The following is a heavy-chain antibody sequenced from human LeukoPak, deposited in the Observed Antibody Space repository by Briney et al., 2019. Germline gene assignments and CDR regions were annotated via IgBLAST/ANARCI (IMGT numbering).Heavy chain of an antibody. CDR1: GGPISSYY. Sequence: SDTLSLTCTVSGGPISSYYWSWIRQPRGKALEWIGYLFYTGRTLYTLSLKSTHTICVHTSKHLFSLNLHSVRAADTAVYYCARDGAVDILTGYGAFDIWGQGTMVTVSS. CDR3: ARDGAVDILTGYGAFDI. J-gene: IGHJ3*02. D-gene: IGHD3-9*01. V-gene: IGHV4-59*01. CDR2: LFYTGRT.